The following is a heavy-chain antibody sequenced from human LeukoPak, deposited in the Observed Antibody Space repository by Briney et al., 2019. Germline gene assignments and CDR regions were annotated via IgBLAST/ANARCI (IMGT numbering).Heavy chain of an antibody. J-gene: IGHJ5*02. Sequence: SETLSLTCTVSGGSISSYYWGWIRQPPGEGLQFIGYIYYTGAASYNPSLSGRVTMSVDTSKNQFSLKLTSVTAADTAVYYCAKFATVTTPNWIDPWGQGILVVVSS. CDR1: GGSISSYY. CDR2: IYYTGAA. CDR3: AKFATVTTPNWIDP. V-gene: IGHV4-59*01. D-gene: IGHD4-17*01.